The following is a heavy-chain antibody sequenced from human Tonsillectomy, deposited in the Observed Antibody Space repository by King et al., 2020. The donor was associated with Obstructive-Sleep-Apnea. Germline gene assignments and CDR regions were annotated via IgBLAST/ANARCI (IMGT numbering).Heavy chain of an antibody. CDR3: GRHEYRGGYDPEDAFDV. Sequence: QLVQSGAELKKPGESLKISCTASGYSFSTNWIGWVRQMPGKGLEWMGIIYPDVSEIRYSPSFQGHVTISADKSISTAYLQWSSLKASDTAMYYCGRHEYRGGYDPEDAFDVWGPGTMVTVSS. CDR2: IYPDVSEI. CDR1: GYSFSTNW. D-gene: IGHD5-12*01. J-gene: IGHJ3*01. V-gene: IGHV5-51*01.